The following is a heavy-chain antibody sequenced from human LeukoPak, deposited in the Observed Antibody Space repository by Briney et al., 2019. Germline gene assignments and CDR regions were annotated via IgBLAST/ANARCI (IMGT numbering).Heavy chain of an antibody. V-gene: IGHV3-21*05. CDR1: EFTFSSYS. J-gene: IGHJ4*02. D-gene: IGHD3-16*01. Sequence: GGSLRLSCAASEFTFSSYSMNWVRQAPGKGLEWVSDISSSRSYTNHADSVKGRFTISRDNAKNSLYLQMNSLRADDTAVYYCASGGGGMVIGDYWGQGTLVTVSS. CDR2: ISSSRSYT. CDR3: ASGGGGMVIGDY.